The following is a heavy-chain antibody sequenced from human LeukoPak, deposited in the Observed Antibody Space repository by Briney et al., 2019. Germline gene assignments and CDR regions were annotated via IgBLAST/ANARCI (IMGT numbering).Heavy chain of an antibody. V-gene: IGHV1-2*02. J-gene: IGHJ5*02. CDR1: GGTFISYA. CDR2: INPNSGDT. CDR3: ARSEFIRSPCLDP. Sequence: ASVTVSFKSSGGTFISYAISWVRQAPGQGLEWMGWINPNSGDTKYAQNFHGRVTMTRDTSITTAYMELSGLRSDDTAIYYCARSEFIRSPCLDPWGQGTLVTVSS. D-gene: IGHD3-16*02.